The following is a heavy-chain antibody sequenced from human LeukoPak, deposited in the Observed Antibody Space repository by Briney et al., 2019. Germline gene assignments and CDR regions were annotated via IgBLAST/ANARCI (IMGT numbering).Heavy chain of an antibody. Sequence: PSETLSLTCTVSGGSISSSSYYWGWIRRPPGKGLEWIGSIYYSGSTYYNPSLKSRVTISVDTSKNQFSLKLSSVTAADTAVYYCARYYGSGTLADYWGQGTLVTVSS. V-gene: IGHV4-39*01. CDR2: IYYSGST. J-gene: IGHJ4*02. D-gene: IGHD3-10*01. CDR3: ARYYGSGTLADY. CDR1: GGSISSSSYY.